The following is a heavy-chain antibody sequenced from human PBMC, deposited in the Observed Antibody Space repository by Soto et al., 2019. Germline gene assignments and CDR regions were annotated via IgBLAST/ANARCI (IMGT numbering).Heavy chain of an antibody. J-gene: IGHJ6*02. CDR3: SKGPLGSSDYYSGLDV. D-gene: IGHD6-25*01. CDR2: ISNDGNKI. V-gene: IGHV3-30*18. Sequence: QVRLAESGGGVVQPGRSLRLSCAASGFSFSSYGMHWVRQAPGKGLEWVALISNDGNKIYFADSVKGRFSISRDNSKNTVFLVVNSLRFEDTAVYYCSKGPLGSSDYYSGLDVWGQGTTVTVSS. CDR1: GFSFSSYG.